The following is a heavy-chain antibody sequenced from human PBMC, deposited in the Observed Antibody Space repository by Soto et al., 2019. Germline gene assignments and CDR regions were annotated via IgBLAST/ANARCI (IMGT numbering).Heavy chain of an antibody. J-gene: IGHJ5*02. CDR3: ARQFYYGSGPTVTNWVDP. CDR2: ISRNSTYT. Sequence: PGGSLRLSCAASGFIFSDYYMSWSRQAPGKGLEWVSYISRNSTYTNYADSVKGRFTISRDNAKNSLYLQMNSLRVEDTAVYYCARQFYYGSGPTVTNWVDPWGQGTRGT. CDR1: GFIFSDYY. D-gene: IGHD3-10*01. V-gene: IGHV3-11*06.